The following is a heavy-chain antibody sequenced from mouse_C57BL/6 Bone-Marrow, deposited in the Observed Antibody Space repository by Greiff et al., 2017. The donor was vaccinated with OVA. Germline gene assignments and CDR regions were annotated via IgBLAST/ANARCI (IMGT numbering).Heavy chain of an antibody. D-gene: IGHD1-1*01. J-gene: IGHJ3*01. CDR1: GFTFSDYG. V-gene: IGHV5-17*01. CDR3: ARGAFYGFAY. CDR2: ISSGSSTI. Sequence: EVKVEESGGGLVKPGGSLKLSCAASGFTFSDYGMHWVRQAPEKGLEWVAYISSGSSTIYYADTVKGRFTISRDNAKNTLFLQMTSLRSEDTAMYYCARGAFYGFAYWGQGTLVTVSA.